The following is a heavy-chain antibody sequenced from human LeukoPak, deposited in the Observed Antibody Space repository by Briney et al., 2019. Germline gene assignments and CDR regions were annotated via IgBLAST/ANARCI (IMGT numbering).Heavy chain of an antibody. J-gene: IGHJ4*02. Sequence: RPSETVSLTCTLAGRSIISYYWSWDRQPQGGGLDWIGYIYYSGSTNYNPSLKSRVTISVDTPNNPSSLKLSSVTAAGTAVYYCARGRSGSYYEYWGQGAMVSVS. CDR2: IYYSGST. D-gene: IGHD1-26*01. CDR1: GRSIISYY. V-gene: IGHV4-59*01. CDR3: ARGRSGSYYEY.